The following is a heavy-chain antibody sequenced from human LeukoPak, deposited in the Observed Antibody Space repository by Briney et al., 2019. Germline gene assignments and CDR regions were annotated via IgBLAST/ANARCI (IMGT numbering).Heavy chain of an antibody. CDR3: ARAGTYNWFDP. CDR1: GFTFSDYY. V-gene: IGHV3-11*01. Sequence: GGSLRLSCAASGFTFSDYYLSWIRQAPGKGLEWVSYISSSGSTIYYADSVKGRFTISRDSAKNSLYLQMNSLRAEDTAVYYCARAGTYNWFDPWGQGTLVTVSS. J-gene: IGHJ5*02. CDR2: ISSSGSTI.